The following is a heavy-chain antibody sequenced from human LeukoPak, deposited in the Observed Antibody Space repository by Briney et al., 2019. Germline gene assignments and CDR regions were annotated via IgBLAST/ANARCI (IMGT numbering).Heavy chain of an antibody. D-gene: IGHD2-2*01. J-gene: IGHJ5*02. CDR3: ARVKQYQLLAFDP. Sequence: GASVKVSCKASGYTFTGYYMHWVRQAPGQGLEWMGWINPNSGGTNYAQKFQGRVTMTRDTSISTAYMELSRLRSDDTVVYYCARVKQYQLLAFDPWGQGTLVTVSS. V-gene: IGHV1-2*02. CDR2: INPNSGGT. CDR1: GYTFTGYY.